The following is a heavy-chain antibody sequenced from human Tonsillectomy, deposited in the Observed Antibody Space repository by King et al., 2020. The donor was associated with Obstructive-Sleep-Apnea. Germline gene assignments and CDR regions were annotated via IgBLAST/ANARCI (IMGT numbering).Heavy chain of an antibody. CDR2: IYPGDSDT. J-gene: IGHJ6*02. V-gene: IGHV5-51*01. CDR1: GYSFTSFW. D-gene: IGHD2-2*01. Sequence: VQLVESGAEVKKPGESLKISCTGSGYSFTSFWIGWVRQMPGKGLEWMGIIYPGDSDTRYSPSFQGQVTISVDKSISTAYLQWSSLKASDTAMYYCARHAAHCNSPSCPRGDGMDVWGQGTTVTVSS. CDR3: ARHAAHCNSPSCPRGDGMDV.